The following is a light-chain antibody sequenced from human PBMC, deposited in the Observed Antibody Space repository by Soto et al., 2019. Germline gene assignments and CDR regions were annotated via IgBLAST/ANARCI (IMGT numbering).Light chain of an antibody. J-gene: IGKJ5*01. CDR3: QQYNNWPFS. Sequence: EIVLTQSPATLSVSPGARAPLSCRAGQGVTTNFAWYQQKSGQSPRLLIYDVSIRATGVPARFSGTGSETDFTLTISGLQSEDYAVYFCQQYNNWPFSFGQGTRLEIK. CDR2: DVS. CDR1: QGVTTN. V-gene: IGKV3-15*01.